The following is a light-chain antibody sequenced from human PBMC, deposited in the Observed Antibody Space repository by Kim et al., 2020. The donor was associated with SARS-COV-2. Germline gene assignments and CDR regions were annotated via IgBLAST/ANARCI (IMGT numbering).Light chain of an antibody. CDR2: ENI. CDR3: CSDAGSSTWV. CDR1: SSDVGNYDF. J-gene: IGLJ3*02. Sequence: QSALTQPASVSGAPGQSITITCTGTSSDVGNYDFVSWYQQHPGKAPKLMIYENIKRPSGVSNRFSGSKSGNTASLTISGLQAEDAADYYCCSDAGSSTWVFGGGTKVTVL. V-gene: IGLV2-23*01.